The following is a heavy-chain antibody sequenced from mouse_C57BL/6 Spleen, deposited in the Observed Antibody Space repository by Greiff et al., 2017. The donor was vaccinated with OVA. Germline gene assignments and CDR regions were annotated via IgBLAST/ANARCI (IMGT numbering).Heavy chain of an antibody. CDR2: IDPEDGET. CDR1: GFNIKDYY. CDR3: ARDGLTTVVDYAMDY. D-gene: IGHD1-1*01. J-gene: IGHJ4*01. Sequence: VQLQQSGAELVKPGASVKLSCTASGFNIKDYYMHWVKQRTEQGLEWIGRIDPEDGETNYAPKFQGKATITADTSSNTAYLQLSSLTSEDTAVYYCARDGLTTVVDYAMDYWGQGTSVTVSS. V-gene: IGHV14-2*01.